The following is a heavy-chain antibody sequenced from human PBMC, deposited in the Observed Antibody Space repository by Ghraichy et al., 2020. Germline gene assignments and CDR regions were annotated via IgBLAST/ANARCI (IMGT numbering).Heavy chain of an antibody. V-gene: IGHV1-2*02. Sequence: ASVKVSCKASGYTFIGYYIHWVRQAPGQGLEWMGWINPKSGDTNYGQKFQARVTMTSDTSISTAYMEVTRLTSDDTAVYYCAREGAPHGGNSYYPFDYWGQGTLVTVSS. J-gene: IGHJ4*02. D-gene: IGHD4-23*01. CDR3: AREGAPHGGNSYYPFDY. CDR1: GYTFIGYY. CDR2: INPKSGDT.